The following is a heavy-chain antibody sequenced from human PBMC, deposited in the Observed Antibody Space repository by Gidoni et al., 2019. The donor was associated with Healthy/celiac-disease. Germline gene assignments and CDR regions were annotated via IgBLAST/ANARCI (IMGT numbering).Heavy chain of an antibody. J-gene: IGHJ4*02. CDR2: IYTSGST. Sequence: QVQLQESGPGLVKPSQTLSLTCTVSGGSISRSSHYWSWIRQPAGKGLEWIGRIYTSGSTNYNPSLKSRVTISVDTSKNQFSLNLSSVTAADTAVYYCARGGLVWFGELTAPFDYWGQGTLVTVSS. V-gene: IGHV4-61*02. D-gene: IGHD3-10*01. CDR3: ARGGLVWFGELTAPFDY. CDR1: GGSISRSSHY.